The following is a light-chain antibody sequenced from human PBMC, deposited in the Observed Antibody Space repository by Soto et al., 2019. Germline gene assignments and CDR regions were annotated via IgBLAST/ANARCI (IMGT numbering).Light chain of an antibody. Sequence: EIVLTQSPGTLSLSPGERATLSCRASQSVSSSYLAWYQQKPGQAPRLLIYGACSRATGSPDRFSGSGSGTNFTLTISRLEPEDFAVYYCQQYGSSRLTFGGGTKVEIK. V-gene: IGKV3-20*01. CDR1: QSVSSSY. CDR3: QQYGSSRLT. CDR2: GAC. J-gene: IGKJ4*01.